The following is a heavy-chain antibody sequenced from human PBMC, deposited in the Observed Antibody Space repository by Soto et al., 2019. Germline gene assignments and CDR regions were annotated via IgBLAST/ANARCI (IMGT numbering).Heavy chain of an antibody. J-gene: IGHJ4*02. CDR1: GFTFSRYT. CDR3: ASSKCPLDH. V-gene: IGHV3-48*01. Sequence: EVHLVESGGGLVQPGGSLRLSCVASGFTFSRYTMNWVRQAPGKGLQWVSYITGSSDIVYYPDSVKGRFTISRDNAKNSLYLQMRSLRAEDTAVYYCASSKCPLDHWGQGTLVTVSS. D-gene: IGHD3-3*02. CDR2: ITGSSDIV.